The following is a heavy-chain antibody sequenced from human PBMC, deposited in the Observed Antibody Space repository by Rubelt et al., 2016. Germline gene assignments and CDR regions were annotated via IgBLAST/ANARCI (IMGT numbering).Heavy chain of an antibody. V-gene: IGHV4-59*01. CDR2: IYYSGGT. J-gene: IGHJ4*02. CDR1: GYSISSYY. D-gene: IGHD2-8*02. Sequence: QVQLQESGPGLVKPSETLSLTCTVSGYSISSYYWTWIRQPPGKGLEWIGYIYYSGGTSYNPPPNSRVTITIDTAKNQLSLKLSDVTAAETAMYYCARDTGNYRTDYWGQGSLVTFSS. CDR3: ARDTGNYRTDY.